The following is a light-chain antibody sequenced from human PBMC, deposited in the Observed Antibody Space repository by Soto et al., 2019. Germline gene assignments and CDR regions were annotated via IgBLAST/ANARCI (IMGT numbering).Light chain of an antibody. V-gene: IGLV2-23*01. J-gene: IGLJ2*01. CDR1: SSDVGGSGL. Sequence: QPASVSGSPGQSITISCTGTSSDVGGSGLVSWYQFHPGKAPKLLIFEGFKRPSGVSNRFSGSTSGSTASLTISGLQAEDEADYYCCSYAGRSTWDVVFGGGTKLTVL. CDR3: CSYAGRSTWDVV. CDR2: EGF.